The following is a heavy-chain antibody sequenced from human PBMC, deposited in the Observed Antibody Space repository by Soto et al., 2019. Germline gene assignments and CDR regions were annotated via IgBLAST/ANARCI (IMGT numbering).Heavy chain of an antibody. Sequence: EVQLVESGGGLVKPGGSLRLSCAASGFTFSSYSMNWVRQAPGKGLEWVSSISSSSSYIYYADSVKGRFTISRDNAKKSLYLQMNSLRAEDTAVYYCARPHPQKGGFDYWGQGTLVTVSS. CDR2: ISSSSSYI. J-gene: IGHJ4*02. V-gene: IGHV3-21*01. CDR1: GFTFSSYS. CDR3: ARPHPQKGGFDY.